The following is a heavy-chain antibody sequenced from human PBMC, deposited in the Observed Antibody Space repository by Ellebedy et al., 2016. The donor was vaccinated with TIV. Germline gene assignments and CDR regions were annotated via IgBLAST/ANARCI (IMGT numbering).Heavy chain of an antibody. CDR2: IVPSDSYT. J-gene: IGHJ6*02. CDR1: GYSFTSDW. Sequence: GESLKISCKGSGYSFTSDWISWVRQMPGKGLEWMGKIVPSDSYTNYSPSFQGHVTISADKSISTAYLQWSSLKASDTAMYYCARRGHSGYDCNFYDYYYYYGMDVWGQGTTVTVSS. V-gene: IGHV5-10-1*01. CDR3: ARRGHSGYDCNFYDYYYYYGMDV. D-gene: IGHD5-12*01.